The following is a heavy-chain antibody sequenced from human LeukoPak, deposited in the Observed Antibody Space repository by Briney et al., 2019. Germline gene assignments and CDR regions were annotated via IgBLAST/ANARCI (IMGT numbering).Heavy chain of an antibody. Sequence: ASVKVSCKASGYIFTNYAMNWVRQAPGQGLEWMGRINTNTGNPTYAQGFTGRFVFSLDTSVSTAYLQISSLKAEDTAVYYCARGYDYVWGSYRPPFDYWGQGTLVTVSS. CDR1: GYIFTNYA. J-gene: IGHJ4*02. D-gene: IGHD3-16*02. V-gene: IGHV7-4-1*02. CDR2: INTNTGNP. CDR3: ARGYDYVWGSYRPPFDY.